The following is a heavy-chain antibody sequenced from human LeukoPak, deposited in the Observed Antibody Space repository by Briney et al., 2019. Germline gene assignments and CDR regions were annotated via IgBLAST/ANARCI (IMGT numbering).Heavy chain of an antibody. J-gene: IGHJ4*02. V-gene: IGHV1-3*01. CDR3: ARAPGGDY. CDR1: GYTFTNYA. D-gene: IGHD3-16*01. Sequence: GASVKVSCKASGYTFTNYAIHWVRQAPGQSLEWMGWTNAGNGNTKYSQKFQGRVTITRDTSASTVYMEVSSLRSEDTAVYYCARAPGGDYWGQGTLATVSS. CDR2: TNAGNGNT.